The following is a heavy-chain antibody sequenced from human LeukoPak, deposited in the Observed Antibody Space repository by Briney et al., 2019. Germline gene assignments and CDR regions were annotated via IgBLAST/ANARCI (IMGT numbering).Heavy chain of an antibody. V-gene: IGHV1-2*02. J-gene: IGHJ4*02. CDR3: ARDMGLLWSGELLTDY. D-gene: IGHD3-10*01. Sequence: GASVKVSCKASGYTFTGYYMHWVRQAPGQGLEWMGWINPNSGGTNYAQKFQGRVTMTRDTSISTAYMELSRLRSDDTAVYYCARDMGLLWSGELLTDYWGQGTLVTVSS. CDR2: INPNSGGT. CDR1: GYTFTGYY.